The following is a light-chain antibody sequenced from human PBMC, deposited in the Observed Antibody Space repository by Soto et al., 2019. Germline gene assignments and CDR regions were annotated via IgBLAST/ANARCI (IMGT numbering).Light chain of an antibody. Sequence: EIVLTQSPGTLSLSPGERATLSCSASQTISSSYLAWYQQKPDQAPRLLIYGSSIRATGVPDRFSGSGSGTDFTLAISRLEPEDFAVYYCQQYGSSPLTFGGGTKVDIK. CDR2: GSS. J-gene: IGKJ4*01. CDR3: QQYGSSPLT. V-gene: IGKV3-20*01. CDR1: QTISSSY.